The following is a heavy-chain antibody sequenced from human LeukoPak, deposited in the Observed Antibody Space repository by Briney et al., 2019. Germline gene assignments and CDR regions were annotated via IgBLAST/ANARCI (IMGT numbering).Heavy chain of an antibody. Sequence: GGSLRLSCAASGFTFSDARMSWVRQAPGKGLEWIGHIKSKVDRETTDYAAPVKGRFTISRDDSKNTLYLQMNSLKTEDTAVYYCTTEAPWYSSGRGWSDYWGQGTLVTVSS. D-gene: IGHD6-19*01. CDR3: TTEAPWYSSGRGWSDY. CDR1: GFTFSDAR. J-gene: IGHJ4*02. V-gene: IGHV3-15*01. CDR2: IKSKVDRETT.